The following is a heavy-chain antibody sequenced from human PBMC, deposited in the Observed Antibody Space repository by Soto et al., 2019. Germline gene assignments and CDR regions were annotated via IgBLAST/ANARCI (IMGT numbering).Heavy chain of an antibody. J-gene: IGHJ4*02. Sequence: QITLKESGPTLVKPTQTLTLTCTFSGFSLSTSGVGVGWIRQPPGKALEWLALIYWDDDKRYSPSLKSRLTITTDTSKNQVVLTMTNMDPVDTGTSYCVNRRNQWLVFDYWGQGTLVTVSS. D-gene: IGHD6-19*01. CDR2: IYWDDDK. CDR3: VNRRNQWLVFDY. V-gene: IGHV2-5*02. CDR1: GFSLSTSGVG.